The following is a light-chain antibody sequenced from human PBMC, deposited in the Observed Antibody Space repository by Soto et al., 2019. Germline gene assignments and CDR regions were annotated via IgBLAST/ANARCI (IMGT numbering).Light chain of an antibody. Sequence: DIQMTQSPSTLSASVRDRVTITCRASQSIGSWLAWYLQKPGNAPELLIYKASNLERGVPTRFSGSGSGTEFTLTIASLQPDDFAIYYCQQYYWNPFTFGPGTKVDFK. CDR3: QQYYWNPFT. CDR2: KAS. CDR1: QSIGSW. J-gene: IGKJ3*01. V-gene: IGKV1-5*03.